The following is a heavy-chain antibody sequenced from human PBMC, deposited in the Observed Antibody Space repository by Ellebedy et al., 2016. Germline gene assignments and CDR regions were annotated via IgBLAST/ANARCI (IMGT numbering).Heavy chain of an antibody. J-gene: IGHJ4*02. D-gene: IGHD1-14*01. V-gene: IGHV3-73*01. CDR2: IRGKANSYAT. CDR3: TRLVTGEFDY. Sequence: GESLKISCAASGFTFSGSAMHWVRQASGKGLEWVGRIRGKANSYATAYAASVKGRFTISRDDSKNTAYLQMNSLKTEDTAVYYCTRLVTGEFDYWGQGTLVTVSS. CDR1: GFTFSGSA.